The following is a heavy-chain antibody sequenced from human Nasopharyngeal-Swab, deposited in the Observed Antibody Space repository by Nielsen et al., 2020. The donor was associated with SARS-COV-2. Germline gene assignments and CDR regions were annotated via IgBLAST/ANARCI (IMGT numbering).Heavy chain of an antibody. CDR2: ISGSGGST. CDR3: ARDSSWGRDGYYRGDY. D-gene: IGHD5-24*01. V-gene: IGHV3-23*01. J-gene: IGHJ4*02. Sequence: VRQAPGKGLEWVSAISGSGGSTYYADSVKGRFTISRDNAKNSLYLQMNSLRAEDTAVYYCARDSSWGRDGYYRGDYWGQGTLVTVSS.